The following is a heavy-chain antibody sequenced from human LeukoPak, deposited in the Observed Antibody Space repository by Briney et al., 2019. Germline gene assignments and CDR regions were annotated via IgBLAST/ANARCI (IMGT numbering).Heavy chain of an antibody. CDR1: GGSISTTTNS. CDR3: ARDGYKVH. D-gene: IGHD5-24*01. CDR2: IYYSGST. Sequence: SETLSLTCNVSGGSISTTTNSWGWAWIRQRPTKGLEWIGSIYYSGSTYYNPSLKSRVTISVDTSKNQFSLKLSSVTAADTAVYYCARDGYKVHWGQGTLVTVSS. V-gene: IGHV4-39*07. J-gene: IGHJ4*02.